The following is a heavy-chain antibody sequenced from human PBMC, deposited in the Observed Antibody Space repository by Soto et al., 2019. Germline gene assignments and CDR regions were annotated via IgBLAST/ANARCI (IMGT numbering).Heavy chain of an antibody. CDR3: ASNALSQQYYGMDV. Sequence: PSETLSLTCTVSSGSVSSGDYYWSWIRQSPEKGLEWIGCIYSSGNTYYNPSLESRVTISVDTSKNQFSLDLTSVTAADTAVYYCASNALSQQYYGMDVWGQGTTVTVSS. V-gene: IGHV4-30-4*01. CDR2: IYSSGNT. CDR1: SGSVSSGDYY. J-gene: IGHJ6*02.